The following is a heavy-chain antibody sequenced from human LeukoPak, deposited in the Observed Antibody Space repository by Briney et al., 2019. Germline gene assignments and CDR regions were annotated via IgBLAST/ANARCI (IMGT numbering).Heavy chain of an antibody. Sequence: GGSLRLSCAASGLTFSTYAMRWIRQAPGKGLEWVSSIGGGGTTSYADSVKGRFTIPRDLSKITVYLQMNSLRAEDTAVYYCAQDRGARYPFGMDVWGQGTTVTVSS. V-gene: IGHV3-23*01. CDR1: GLTFSTYA. CDR3: AQDRGARYPFGMDV. J-gene: IGHJ6*02. CDR2: IGGGGTT. D-gene: IGHD2-2*01.